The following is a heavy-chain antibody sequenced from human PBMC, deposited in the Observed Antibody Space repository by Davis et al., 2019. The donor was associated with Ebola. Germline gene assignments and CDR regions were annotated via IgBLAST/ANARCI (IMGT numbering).Heavy chain of an antibody. CDR2: IRQDGGEK. Sequence: PGGSLRLSCAASGFTFGNYWMSWVRQAPGKGLERVANIRQDGGEKYYWDSVKGRFTISRDNADNSLYLQMNSLRVEDTAVYYCARDDAAVPATKWGRGTLVTVS. D-gene: IGHD6-19*01. CDR1: GFTFGNYW. J-gene: IGHJ4*02. V-gene: IGHV3-7*01. CDR3: ARDDAAVPATK.